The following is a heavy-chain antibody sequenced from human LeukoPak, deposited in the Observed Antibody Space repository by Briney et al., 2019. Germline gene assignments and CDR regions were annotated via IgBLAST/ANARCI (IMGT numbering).Heavy chain of an antibody. CDR2: ISGSGGST. V-gene: IGHV3-23*01. Sequence: PGGSLRLSCAASGFTFSSYAMSWVRQAPGKGLEWVSAISGSGGSTYYADSVKGRFTISRDNSKNTRYLQMNSLRAEDTAVYYCAKAIAAAGTGATTFDYWGQGTLVTVSS. CDR3: AKAIAAAGTGATTFDY. CDR1: GFTFSSYA. J-gene: IGHJ4*02. D-gene: IGHD6-13*01.